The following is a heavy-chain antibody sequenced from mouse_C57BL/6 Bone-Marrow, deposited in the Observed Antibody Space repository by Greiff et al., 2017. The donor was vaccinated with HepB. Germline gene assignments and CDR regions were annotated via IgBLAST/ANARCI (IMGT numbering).Heavy chain of an antibody. CDR1: GYTFTNYW. CDR2: IYPGGGYT. V-gene: IGHV1-63*01. J-gene: IGHJ1*03. CDR3: ARAGITTVVADWYFDV. D-gene: IGHD1-1*01. Sequence: QVQLQQSGAELVRPGTSVKMSCKASGYTFTNYWIGWAKQRPGHGLEWIGDIYPGGGYTNYNEKFKGKATLTADKSSSTAYMQLSSLTSEDSAIYYCARAGITTVVADWYFDVWGTGTTVTVSS.